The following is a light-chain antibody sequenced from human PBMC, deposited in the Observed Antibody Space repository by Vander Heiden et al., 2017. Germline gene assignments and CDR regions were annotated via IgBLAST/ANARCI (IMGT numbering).Light chain of an antibody. CDR2: DAS. CDR1: QSVDKY. Sequence: ESVLTQSPATLSLSPGERATLPCRASQSVDKYLAWYQQKPGQAPRLLIYDASNRATGIPARFSGSGSGTDFTLTISSLEPEDFAVYYCQQRYNWLRTFGQGTKVEIK. V-gene: IGKV3-11*01. J-gene: IGKJ1*01. CDR3: QQRYNWLRT.